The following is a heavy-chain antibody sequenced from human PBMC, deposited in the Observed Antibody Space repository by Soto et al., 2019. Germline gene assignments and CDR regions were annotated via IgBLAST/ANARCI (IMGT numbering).Heavy chain of an antibody. V-gene: IGHV3-7*03. J-gene: IGHJ4*02. D-gene: IGHD2-2*02. CDR3: ARILCSSTSCYTFDY. Sequence: GGSLRLSCAASGFTFSSYWMSWVRQAPGKGLEWVANMRQDGGEKYYVDSVKGRFTISRDNAKNSLYLQMNTLRPEDTAVYYCARILCSSTSCYTFDYWGQGTLVTVSS. CDR1: GFTFSSYW. CDR2: MRQDGGEK.